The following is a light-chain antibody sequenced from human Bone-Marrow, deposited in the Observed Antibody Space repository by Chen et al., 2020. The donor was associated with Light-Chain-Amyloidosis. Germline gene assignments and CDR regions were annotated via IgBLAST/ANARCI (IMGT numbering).Light chain of an antibody. J-gene: IGLJ3*02. CDR2: DDS. CDR1: NIGSTS. V-gene: IGLV3-21*02. Sequence: SYVLTQPSSVSVAPGQTATLACGGNNIGSTSVTWYQQTPVQAPLLVVYDDSDRPSGIPERLSGSNSGNTATLTISRVEAGDEADYYCQVWDRSSDRPVFGGGTKLTVL. CDR3: QVWDRSSDRPV.